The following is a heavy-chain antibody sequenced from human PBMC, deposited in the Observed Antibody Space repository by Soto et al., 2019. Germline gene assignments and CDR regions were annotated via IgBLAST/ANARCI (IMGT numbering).Heavy chain of an antibody. CDR1: GFTFSSFG. V-gene: IGHV3-30*18. CDR3: AKDRGWSSADLDY. Sequence: QVQLVESGGGVVQPGRSLRLSCAASGFTFSSFGMHWVRQVPGKGLEWVALRSYDGSKKYYADSVKGRFTISRDKSKNTLYLQMNSLRVEDTAVYYCAKDRGWSSADLDYWGQGTLVTVSS. CDR2: RSYDGSKK. J-gene: IGHJ4*02. D-gene: IGHD6-19*01.